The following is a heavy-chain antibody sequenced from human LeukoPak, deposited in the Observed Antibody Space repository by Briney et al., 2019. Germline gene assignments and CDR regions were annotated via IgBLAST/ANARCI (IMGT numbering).Heavy chain of an antibody. CDR1: GGSFSDYY. CDR3: ARDWGVSARPGYMDV. Sequence: PSETLSLTCAVYGGSFSDYYWIWIRQPPGKGLEWIGQINHSGSTNCNPSLKSRVTISVDTSKNQFSLRLSSVTAADTAVYYCARDWGVSARPGYMDVWGKGTTVTVSS. D-gene: IGHD6-6*01. CDR2: INHSGST. J-gene: IGHJ6*03. V-gene: IGHV4-34*01.